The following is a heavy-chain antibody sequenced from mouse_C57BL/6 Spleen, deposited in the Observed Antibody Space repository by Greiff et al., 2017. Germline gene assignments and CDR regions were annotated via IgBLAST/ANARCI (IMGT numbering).Heavy chain of an antibody. D-gene: IGHD1-1*01. CDR3: ARCYYGSSAWFAY. CDR1: GYTFTSYW. J-gene: IGHJ3*01. CDR2: IDPSDSYT. V-gene: IGHV1-59*01. Sequence: VQLQQPGAELVRPGTSVKLSCKASGYTFTSYWMHWVKQRPGQGLEWIGVIDPSDSYTNYNQKFKGKATLTVDTSSSTAYMQLSSLTSEDSAVYYCARCYYGSSAWFAYWGQGTLVTVSA.